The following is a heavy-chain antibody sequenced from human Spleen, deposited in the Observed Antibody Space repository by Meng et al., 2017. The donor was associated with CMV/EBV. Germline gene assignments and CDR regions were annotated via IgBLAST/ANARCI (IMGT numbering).Heavy chain of an antibody. V-gene: IGHV4-4*07. Sequence: SAPAIVTLPAPLSLPYTVAGGSISSYYWSWIRQPAGKGLELLGRIYTRGSTNYNPSLKSRVTMSVDTSKNQFSLKLSSVTAADTAVYYCARDYGDSGYYYYGMDVWGQGTTVTVSS. D-gene: IGHD4-17*01. CDR1: GGSISSYY. CDR2: IYTRGST. CDR3: ARDYGDSGYYYYGMDV. J-gene: IGHJ6*02.